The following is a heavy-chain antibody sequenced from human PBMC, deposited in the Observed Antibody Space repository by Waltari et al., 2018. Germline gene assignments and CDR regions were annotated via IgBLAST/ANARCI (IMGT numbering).Heavy chain of an antibody. V-gene: IGHV3-9*01. D-gene: IGHD3-16*01. CDR3: VKGGFATDPFDY. J-gene: IGHJ4*02. CDR2: ISWNSGRL. CDR1: GFTFVDSA. Sequence: QLVESGGGLVQPGESLPISCVPSGFTFVDSAMHWVRQSPGKCLDWVSGISWNSGRLDYVDSVKGRFSISRDNARNSLFLHMSGLRPDDTARYYCVKGGFATDPFDYWGQGTMV.